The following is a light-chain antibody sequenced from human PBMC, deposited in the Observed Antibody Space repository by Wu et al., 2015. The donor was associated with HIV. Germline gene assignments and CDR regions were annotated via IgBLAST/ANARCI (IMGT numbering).Light chain of an antibody. J-gene: IGKJ1*01. CDR3: QQYGSFPWT. CDR2: GAF. CDR1: QSVSSY. Sequence: EIVLTQSPGTLSLSPGERATLSCRASQSVSSYLAWYQRKPGQAPRLLINGAFSRATGIPDRFSGSGSGTDFSLTISRLEPEDFAVYYCQQYGSFPWTFGQGTKVEIK. V-gene: IGKV3-20*01.